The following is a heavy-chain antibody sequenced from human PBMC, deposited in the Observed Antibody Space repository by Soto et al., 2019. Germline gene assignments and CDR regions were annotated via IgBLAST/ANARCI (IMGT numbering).Heavy chain of an antibody. CDR1: GFTFSSYA. J-gene: IGHJ4*02. D-gene: IGHD6-13*01. Sequence: GGSLRLSCAASGFTFSSYAMSWVRQAPGKGLEWVSAISGSGGSTYYADSVKGRFTISRDSSKNSVDLQMNSLRVEDTAVYFCTKGSIPAVGRVFFESWGQGTLVTVSS. CDR2: ISGSGGST. CDR3: TKGSIPAVGRVFFES. V-gene: IGHV3-23*01.